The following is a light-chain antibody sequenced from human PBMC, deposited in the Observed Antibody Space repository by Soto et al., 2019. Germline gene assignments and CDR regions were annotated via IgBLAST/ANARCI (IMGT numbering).Light chain of an antibody. J-gene: IGKJ5*01. CDR3: QQYDNPPST. CDR1: HDISQY. Sequence: DIQMTQSPSSLSASVGDRVTITCQASHDISQYVLWYQQKPGRSPKLLIFDASVLEVGVPYRFSGSGCGTHFTFTISSLQPEDIATYYCQQYDNPPSTFGQGTRLDIK. V-gene: IGKV1-33*01. CDR2: DAS.